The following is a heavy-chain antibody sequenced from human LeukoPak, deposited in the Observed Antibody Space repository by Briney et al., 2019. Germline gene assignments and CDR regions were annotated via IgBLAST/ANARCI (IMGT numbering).Heavy chain of an antibody. CDR3: ARDYSSSPPRTFDY. CDR1: GYTFTSYD. V-gene: IGHV1-2*02. D-gene: IGHD6-6*01. CDR2: VSPNSGGT. J-gene: IGHJ4*02. Sequence: ASVKVSCKASGYTFTSYDINWVRQATGQGLEWMGWVSPNSGGTNYAPKFQGGVTMTRDTSISTAYMELSSLRSDDTAVYYCARDYSSSPPRTFDYWGRGTLATVSS.